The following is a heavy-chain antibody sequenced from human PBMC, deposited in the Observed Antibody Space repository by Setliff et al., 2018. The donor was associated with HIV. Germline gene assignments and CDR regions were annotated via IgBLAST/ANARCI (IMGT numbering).Heavy chain of an antibody. CDR1: GYTFTDYA. V-gene: IGHV7-4-1*02. CDR2: IDINPGSP. CDR3: ARSHYNFRSAYYTGTNWFDS. J-gene: IGHJ5*01. Sequence: ASVKVSCKASGYTFTDYALNWVRQAPGQGLEWVAWIDINPGSPSYAQGFTGRFVFSSDTSVSTAYLQITSLKPEDTAVYYCARSHYNFRSAYYTGTNWFDSWGQGTLVTVSS. D-gene: IGHD3-3*01.